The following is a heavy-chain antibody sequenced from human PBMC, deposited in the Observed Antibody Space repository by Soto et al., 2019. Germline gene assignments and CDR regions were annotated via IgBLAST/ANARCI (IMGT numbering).Heavy chain of an antibody. CDR3: ARVSYYGSGTYNWLDP. D-gene: IGHD3-10*01. V-gene: IGHV1-69*01. CDR2: IIPLFGTT. CDR1: GGTFRSYA. J-gene: IGHJ5*02. Sequence: VQLVQSGAEVKKPGSSVKVSCKASGGTFRSYALSWVRQAPGQGLEWLGGIIPLFGTTNYAQKFQGRVTITADESTSTAYMDLSSLRSDDTAVYYCARVSYYGSGTYNWLDPWGQGTMVTVSS.